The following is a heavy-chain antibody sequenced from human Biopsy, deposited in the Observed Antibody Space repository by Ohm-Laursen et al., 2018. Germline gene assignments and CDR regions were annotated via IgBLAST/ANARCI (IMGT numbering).Heavy chain of an antibody. J-gene: IGHJ4*02. Sequence: ASVKVSCKASGYTFTNYGISWVRQAPGQGLEWMGWISPSNGDTDYAQKLQGRVTMTTDTSTSTAYMDLRSLRSDDTAVYYCARDRWPHVTLLGLIVFDFWGQGTLVIVSS. D-gene: IGHD3-3*01. CDR3: ARDRWPHVTLLGLIVFDF. CDR1: GYTFTNYG. V-gene: IGHV1-18*01. CDR2: ISPSNGDT.